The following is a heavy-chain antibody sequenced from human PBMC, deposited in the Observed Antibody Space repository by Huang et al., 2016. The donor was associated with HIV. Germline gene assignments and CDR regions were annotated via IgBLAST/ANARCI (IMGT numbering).Heavy chain of an antibody. CDR3: ARGRGSSWSLFDT. V-gene: IGHV4-34*02. D-gene: IGHD6-13*01. J-gene: IGHJ4*02. CDR2: INQSGKT. Sequence: QVQLEQWGARLLKPSETLSLTCAVYGESLSDFFWSWIRQPPGKGLEWSGEINQSGKTNYNRSLKTRVTSAGDTSKKQFSLKLKSVTAADTSMYYCARGRGSSWSLFDTWGQGSLVTVFS. CDR1: GESLSDFF.